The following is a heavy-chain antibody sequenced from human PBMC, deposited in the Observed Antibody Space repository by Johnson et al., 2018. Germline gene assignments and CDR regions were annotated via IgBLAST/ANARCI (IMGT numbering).Heavy chain of an antibody. J-gene: IGHJ6*03. CDR3: AKTQPRRYSGYRDDYYYYYMDV. D-gene: IGHD5-12*01. CDR1: GFTFSSYS. Sequence: DVQLLESGGGLVQPGGSLRLSCVASGFTFSSYSLNWVRQAPGKGLEWTSYISSGSSARYNVDSVKGRFTISRDNAKDYLYLQMNSPRVEGTALYDCAKTQPRRYSGYRDDYYYYYMDVWRKGTTVTVSS. V-gene: IGHV3-48*01. CDR2: ISSGSSAR.